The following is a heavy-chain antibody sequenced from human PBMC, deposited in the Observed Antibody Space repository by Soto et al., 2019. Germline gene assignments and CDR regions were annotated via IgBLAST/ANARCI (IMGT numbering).Heavy chain of an antibody. CDR2: IIPILGIA. J-gene: IGHJ4*02. CDR1: GGTFSSYT. Sequence: QVQLVQSGAEVKKPGSSVKVSCKASGGTFSSYTISWVRQAPGQGLEWMGRIIPILGIANYAQKFQGRVTITADKSTSPAYMELSSLRSEDTAVYYCAIEALTKRYYFDYWGQGTLVTVSS. V-gene: IGHV1-69*02. CDR3: AIEALTKRYYFDY.